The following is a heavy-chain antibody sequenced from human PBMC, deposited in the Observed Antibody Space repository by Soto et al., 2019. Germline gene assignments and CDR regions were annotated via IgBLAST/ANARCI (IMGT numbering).Heavy chain of an antibody. CDR3: AKGGLYNSSWYEGY. V-gene: IGHV3-23*01. D-gene: IGHD6-13*01. Sequence: EVQLLESGGALVQPGGSLRLSCAASGFTFSSYAMSWVRQAPGKGLEWVSSISASGDSTHNADSVKGRFAISRDNSKNTQDLQQNSLTADDTAVYYCAKGGLYNSSWYEGYWGQGTLVTVSS. CDR1: GFTFSSYA. CDR2: ISASGDST. J-gene: IGHJ4*02.